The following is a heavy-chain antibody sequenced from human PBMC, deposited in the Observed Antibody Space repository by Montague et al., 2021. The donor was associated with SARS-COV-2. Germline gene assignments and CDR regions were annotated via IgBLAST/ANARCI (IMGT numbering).Heavy chain of an antibody. CDR3: ARDRGVQYQLQMPFYFDY. V-gene: IGHV4-39*07. J-gene: IGHJ4*02. Sequence: SETLSLTCTVSGGSIRTSSYYWGWIRQPPGKGLEWIGELYHSGSNNYNPSLKSRVTISVDTYKNQFSLRLSSVTAADTAVYYCARDRGVQYQLQMPFYFDYWGQGTLVTVSS. CDR2: LYHSGSN. D-gene: IGHD2-2*01. CDR1: GGSIRTSSYY.